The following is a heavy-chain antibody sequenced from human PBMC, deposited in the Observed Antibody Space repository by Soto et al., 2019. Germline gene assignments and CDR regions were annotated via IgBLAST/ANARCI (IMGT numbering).Heavy chain of an antibody. V-gene: IGHV1-58*01. CDR1: GFTFTSSA. D-gene: IGHD6-13*01. J-gene: IGHJ6*02. Sequence: GASVKVSCKASGFTFTSSAVQWVRQARGQRLEWIGWIVVGSGNTNYAQKFQERVTITRDMSTSTAYMELSSLRSEDTAVYYCAAEWAAAGSWGMDVWGQGTTVTVSS. CDR3: AAEWAAAGSWGMDV. CDR2: IVVGSGNT.